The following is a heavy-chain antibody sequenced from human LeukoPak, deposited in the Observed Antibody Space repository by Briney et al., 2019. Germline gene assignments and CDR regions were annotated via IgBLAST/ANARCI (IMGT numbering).Heavy chain of an antibody. CDR1: GFTFCSCV. CDR2: ISGSGGGT. D-gene: IGHD5-12*01. J-gene: IGHJ4*02. Sequence: GGSLRLSCAASGFTFCSCVMGWVRQAPGKGLEWVSSISGSGGGTYYADSVRGRFTISRDNSKNTLYLQMNSLRADDTAVYYCAKDKFWEATPTYLDLWGPGTLVTVSS. V-gene: IGHV3-23*01. CDR3: AKDKFWEATPTYLDL.